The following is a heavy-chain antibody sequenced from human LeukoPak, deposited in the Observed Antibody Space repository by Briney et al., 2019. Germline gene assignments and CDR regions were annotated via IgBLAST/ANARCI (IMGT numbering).Heavy chain of an antibody. CDR1: GYSFTSYW. CDR3: ARGGLNDYGDLYYYYYMDV. D-gene: IGHD4-17*01. J-gene: IGHJ6*03. Sequence: GESLKISCKGSGYSFTSYWIGWVRQMPGKGLEWMGIIYPGDSDTRYSPSFQGQVTISADKSISTAYLQWSSLKASDTAMYYCARGGLNDYGDLYYYYYMDVWGEGTTVTVSS. CDR2: IYPGDSDT. V-gene: IGHV5-51*01.